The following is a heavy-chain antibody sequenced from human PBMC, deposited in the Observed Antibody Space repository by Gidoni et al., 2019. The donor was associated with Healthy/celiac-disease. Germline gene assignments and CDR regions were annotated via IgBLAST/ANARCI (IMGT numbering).Heavy chain of an antibody. CDR2: ISYDGSNK. CDR3: ARGCSGGSCYRSYRFDP. Sequence: QVQLVESGGGVVQPGRSLRPSCAASGFTFISYAMHWVRQAPGKGLEWVAVISYDGSNKYYADSVKGRFTISRDNSKNTLYLQMNSLRAEDTAVYYCARGCSGGSCYRSYRFDPWGQGTLVTVSS. J-gene: IGHJ5*02. V-gene: IGHV3-30*01. CDR1: GFTFISYA. D-gene: IGHD2-15*01.